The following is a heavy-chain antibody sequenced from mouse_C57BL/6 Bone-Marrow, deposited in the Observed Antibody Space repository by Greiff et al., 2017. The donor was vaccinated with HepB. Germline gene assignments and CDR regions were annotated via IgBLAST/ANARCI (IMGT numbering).Heavy chain of an antibody. CDR1: GYTFTSYG. CDR2: IYPRSGNT. D-gene: IGHD2-3*01. V-gene: IGHV1-81*01. Sequence: QVHVKQSGAELARPGASVKLSCTASGYTFTSYGISWVKQRTGQGLEWIGEIYPRSGNTYYNEKFKGKATLTADNSSSTAYMELRSLTSEYSAVYFCARRGWLLPAGYWGQGTSVTVSS. J-gene: IGHJ4*01. CDR3: ARRGWLLPAGY.